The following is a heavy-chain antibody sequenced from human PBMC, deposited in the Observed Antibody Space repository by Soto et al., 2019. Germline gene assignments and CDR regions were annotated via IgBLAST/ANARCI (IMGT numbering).Heavy chain of an antibody. CDR2: IYHRGTT. D-gene: IGHD3-10*01. CDR1: GGSISSSSW. V-gene: IGHV4-4*03. J-gene: IGHJ4*02. CDR3: ARRGDGSGSLDY. Sequence: QVQLQESGPGLVKPPGTLSLTCAVSGGSISSSSWWSWVRLPPGKGLEWIGEIYHRGTTNYNTSLKRRVTISGDKSKNQFSLKLRSVTAADTAVDYCARRGDGSGSLDYGGQVTLFTVSS.